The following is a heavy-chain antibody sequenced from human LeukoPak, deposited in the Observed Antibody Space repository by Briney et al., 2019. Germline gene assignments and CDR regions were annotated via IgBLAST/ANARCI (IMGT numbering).Heavy chain of an antibody. J-gene: IGHJ4*02. CDR2: IYSGGST. CDR1: GFTVSSNY. V-gene: IGHV3-53*01. CDR3: ARGSTIFGVVIMGNY. Sequence: GGSVRLSCAASGFTVSSNYMSWVRQAPGKGLEWVSVIYSGGSTYYADSVKGRFTISRDNSKNTLYLQMNSLRAEDTAVYYCARGSTIFGVVIMGNYWGQGTLVTVSS. D-gene: IGHD3-3*01.